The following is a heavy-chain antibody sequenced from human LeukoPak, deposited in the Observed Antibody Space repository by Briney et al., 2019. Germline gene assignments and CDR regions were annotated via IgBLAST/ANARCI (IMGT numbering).Heavy chain of an antibody. J-gene: IGHJ4*02. V-gene: IGHV3-33*01. Sequence: GGSLRLSCAASGFTFSSYGMHWVRQAPGKGLEWVAVIWYDGSNKYYADSVKGRFTISRDNSKNTLYLQMNSLRVEDTAVYYCARYLGRVAGPFDYWGQGTLVTVSS. D-gene: IGHD6-19*01. CDR1: GFTFSSYG. CDR3: ARYLGRVAGPFDY. CDR2: IWYDGSNK.